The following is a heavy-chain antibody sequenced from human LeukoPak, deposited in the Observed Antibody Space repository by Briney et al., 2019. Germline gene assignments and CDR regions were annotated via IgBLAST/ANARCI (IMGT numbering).Heavy chain of an antibody. CDR2: INRDGGTT. CDR3: VSVGDYGDYANYFDY. Sequence: GRSLRLSCAASGFTFSSYWMHWVRQVPGKGLVWVSRINRDGGTTGYSDSVKGRFTISRDNAKNTLYLQMNGLRAEDTAVYYCVSVGDYGDYANYFDYWGQGTLVIVSS. V-gene: IGHV3-74*01. D-gene: IGHD4-17*01. J-gene: IGHJ4*02. CDR1: GFTFSSYW.